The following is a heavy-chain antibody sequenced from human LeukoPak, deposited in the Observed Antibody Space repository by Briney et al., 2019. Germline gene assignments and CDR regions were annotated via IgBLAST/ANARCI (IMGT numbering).Heavy chain of an antibody. V-gene: IGHV5-51*01. CDR2: IYPGDSDT. D-gene: IGHD1-26*01. CDR1: GYSFTSYW. Sequence: GESLKISCKGSGYSFTSYWIGWVRQMPGKGLEWMGIIYPGDSDTRYSPSFQGQVTISADKSISTAYLQWSSLKASDTAMYYCARPMWSGSYFGWYFDLWGRGTLVTVSS. CDR3: ARPMWSGSYFGWYFDL. J-gene: IGHJ2*01.